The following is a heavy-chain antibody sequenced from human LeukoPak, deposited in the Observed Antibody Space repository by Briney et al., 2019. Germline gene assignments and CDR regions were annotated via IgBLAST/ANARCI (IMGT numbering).Heavy chain of an antibody. CDR2: IHYDGNT. Sequence: PSETLSLTCTVSGGSISSSSYSWTWIRQPPGKGLEWIGSIHYDGNTYYKPSLRSRVTISVDTSNQFSLRLSSATAADTAVYYCARRSGSGSYYSKNFDYWGQGTLVTVSS. J-gene: IGHJ4*02. V-gene: IGHV4-39*01. CDR3: ARRSGSGSYYSKNFDY. CDR1: GGSISSSSYS. D-gene: IGHD3-10*01.